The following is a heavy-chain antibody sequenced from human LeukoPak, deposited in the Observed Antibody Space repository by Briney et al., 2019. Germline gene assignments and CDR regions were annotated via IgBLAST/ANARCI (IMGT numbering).Heavy chain of an antibody. CDR3: ARDGDSGYHSVS. D-gene: IGHD5-12*01. Sequence: GGSLRLSCAASGFTFSSYWMHWVRQAPGKGLEWVSVIYSGGNIYYADFVKGRFTISRDNSKNTLYLQMNSLRAEDTAVYYCARDGDSGYHSVSWGQGTLVTVSP. CDR2: IYSGGNI. CDR1: GFTFSSYW. V-gene: IGHV3-66*01. J-gene: IGHJ5*02.